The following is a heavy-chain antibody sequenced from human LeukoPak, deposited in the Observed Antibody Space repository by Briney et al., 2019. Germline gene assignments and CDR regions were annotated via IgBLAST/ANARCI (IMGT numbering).Heavy chain of an antibody. CDR3: AKDRGPHVMFDAFDV. CDR2: ISGSGGST. Sequence: GGSLRLSCAASGFTFSSYWMSWVRQAPGKGLEWVSAISGSGGSTYYADSVKGRFTISGDKSKNTLYLQMNSLRAEDTAVYYCAKDRGPHVMFDAFDVWGQGTMVTVSS. D-gene: IGHD3-10*01. V-gene: IGHV3-23*01. J-gene: IGHJ3*01. CDR1: GFTFSSYW.